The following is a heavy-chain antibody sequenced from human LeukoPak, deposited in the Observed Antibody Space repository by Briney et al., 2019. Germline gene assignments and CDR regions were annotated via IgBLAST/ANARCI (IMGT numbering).Heavy chain of an antibody. CDR2: INHSGST. CDR3: ARVEAVAYYYYGMDV. Sequence: PSETLSLTRAVYGGSFSGYYWSWIRQPPGKGLEWIGEINHSGSTNYNPSLKSRVTISVDTSNNQFSLKLSSVTAADTAVYYCARVEAVAYYYYGMDVWGQGTTVTVSS. V-gene: IGHV4-34*01. CDR1: GGSFSGYY. J-gene: IGHJ6*02. D-gene: IGHD6-19*01.